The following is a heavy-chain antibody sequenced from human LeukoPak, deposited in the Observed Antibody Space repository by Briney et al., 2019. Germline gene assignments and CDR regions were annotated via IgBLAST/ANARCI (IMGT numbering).Heavy chain of an antibody. D-gene: IGHD2-2*01. J-gene: IGHJ5*02. V-gene: IGHV4-30-2*01. Sequence: PSQTLSLTCTVSGGSISSGGYYWSWIRQPPGKGLEWIGYIYHSGSTYYNPSLKSRVTISVDRSKNQISLKLSSVTAADTAVYYCARQYCSSTSCYWTGWFDPWGQGTLVTVSS. CDR1: GGSISSGGYY. CDR2: IYHSGST. CDR3: ARQYCSSTSCYWTGWFDP.